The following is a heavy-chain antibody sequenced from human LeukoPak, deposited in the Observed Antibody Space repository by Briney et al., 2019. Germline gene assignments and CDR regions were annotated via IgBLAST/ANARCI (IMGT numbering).Heavy chain of an antibody. CDR1: SRPISSGVYY. CDR2: IYYSGST. V-gene: IGHV4-31*03. D-gene: IGHD5-24*01. J-gene: IGHJ4*02. CDR3: ARGVRWLQLSYFDY. Sequence: SETLSLTCPVSSRPISSGVYYWSWIRQHPGKGLEWIGYIYYSGSTYYNPSLKSRVTISVDTSKNQFSLKLSSVTAADTAVYYCARGVRWLQLSYFDYWGQGTLVAVSS.